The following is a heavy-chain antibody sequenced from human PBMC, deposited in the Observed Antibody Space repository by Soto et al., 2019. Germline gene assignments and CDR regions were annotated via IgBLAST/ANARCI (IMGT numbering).Heavy chain of an antibody. D-gene: IGHD6-13*01. CDR3: AREQQEVEINFCDY. V-gene: IGHV1-3*01. J-gene: IGHJ4*02. Sequence: QVQLVQSWAEVKKPGASVKISCKASGYTFTSHAIHWVRQAPGQRLEWMGWINPGNGQAEYSQKFPGSVTITRDTSASTAYMELSTLTSEDTAVYFCAREQQEVEINFCDYWGQGTLVTVS. CDR2: INPGNGQA. CDR1: GYTFTSHA.